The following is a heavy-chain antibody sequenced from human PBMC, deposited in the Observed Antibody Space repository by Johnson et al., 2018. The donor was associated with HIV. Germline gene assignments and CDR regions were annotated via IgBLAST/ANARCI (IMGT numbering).Heavy chain of an antibody. CDR2: IRYDGRNK. D-gene: IGHD4-17*01. Sequence: PGKGLEWVAFIRYDGRNKYYADSVKGRFTISRDNAKNSLYLQMNSMRAEDTALYYCAKDRTKDYGDYSGDAFDIWGQGTMVTVSS. V-gene: IGHV3-30*02. J-gene: IGHJ3*02. CDR3: AKDRTKDYGDYSGDAFDI.